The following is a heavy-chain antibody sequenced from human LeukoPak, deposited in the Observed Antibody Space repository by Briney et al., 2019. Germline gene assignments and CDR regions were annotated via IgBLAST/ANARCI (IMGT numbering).Heavy chain of an antibody. D-gene: IGHD6-19*01. CDR2: IGTIISTT. V-gene: IGHV3-48*03. Sequence: GGSLRLSCAASGFTFGSYEMNWVRQAPGKGLEWVSYIGTIISTTYYADSVKGRFSVSRDDAKSSLYLQMSSLRAEDTAVYYCARNVYDLRGQWLVPGFDYWGQGTLVTVSS. CDR1: GFTFGSYE. J-gene: IGHJ4*02. CDR3: ARNVYDLRGQWLVPGFDY.